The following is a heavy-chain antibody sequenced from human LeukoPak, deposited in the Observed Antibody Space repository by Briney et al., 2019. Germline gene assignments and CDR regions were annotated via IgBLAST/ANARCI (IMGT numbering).Heavy chain of an antibody. CDR2: IYYGGST. CDR3: ARTGITMVRGVIINPQNYFDY. V-gene: IGHV4-31*03. J-gene: IGHJ4*02. Sequence: KPSQTLSLTCTVSGGSISSGGYYWSWIRQHPGKGLEWIGYIYYGGSTYYNPSLKSRVTISVDTSKNQFSLKLSSVTAADTAVYYCARTGITMVRGVIINPQNYFDYWGQGTLVTVSS. CDR1: GGSISSGGYY. D-gene: IGHD3-10*01.